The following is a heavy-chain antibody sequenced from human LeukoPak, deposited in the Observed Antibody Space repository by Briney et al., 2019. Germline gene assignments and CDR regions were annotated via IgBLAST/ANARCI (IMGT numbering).Heavy chain of an antibody. D-gene: IGHD4-17*01. Sequence: SETLSLTCAVYGGSFSGYYWSWIRQPPGKGLEWIGEINHSGSTNYNPSLKSRVTISVDTSKNQFSLKLSSVTAADTAVYYCARDSWVSGDKRDPFDPWGQGTLVTVSS. J-gene: IGHJ5*02. CDR3: ARDSWVSGDKRDPFDP. V-gene: IGHV4-34*01. CDR2: INHSGST. CDR1: GGSFSGYY.